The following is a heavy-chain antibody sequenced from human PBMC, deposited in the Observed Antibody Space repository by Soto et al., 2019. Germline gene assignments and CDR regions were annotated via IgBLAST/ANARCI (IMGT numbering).Heavy chain of an antibody. J-gene: IGHJ4*02. V-gene: IGHV3-23*01. Sequence: QLLESGGGLVQPGGSLRLSCEASGFSFRSYALSWVRQAPGKGLEWVSTFSAGGRAYYADSVRGRFTIATDTSTNTLLLQARSLRAEDTAVYSCAKESMPEHYGDTLFDYWGQGTRVTVS. CDR1: GFSFRSYA. D-gene: IGHD4-17*01. CDR2: FSAGGRA. CDR3: AKESMPEHYGDTLFDY.